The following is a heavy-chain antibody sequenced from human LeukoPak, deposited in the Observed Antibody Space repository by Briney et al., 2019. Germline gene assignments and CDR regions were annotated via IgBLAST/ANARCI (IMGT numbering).Heavy chain of an antibody. D-gene: IGHD2-2*02. V-gene: IGHV3-30*03. CDR3: ARGGFRVVVPAAIPED. CDR2: ISNDGSRK. J-gene: IGHJ4*02. Sequence: GGSLRLSCAPSGFTFSRHGMHRVRQAPGKGLEWVAIISNDGSRKYYAHSVEGRFTISRDNSKNTLYLQMNSLRAEDTAVYYCARGGFRVVVPAAIPEDWGQGTLVTVSS. CDR1: GFTFSRHG.